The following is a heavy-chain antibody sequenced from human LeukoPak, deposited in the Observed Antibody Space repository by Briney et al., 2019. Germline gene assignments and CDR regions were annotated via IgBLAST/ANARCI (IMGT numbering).Heavy chain of an antibody. J-gene: IGHJ6*02. CDR2: IYSGGST. CDR1: GVTVSSNY. CDR3: ARDRVDTVNDYYYGMDV. Sequence: GGSLRLSCAASGVTVSSNYMSWVRQAPGKGLEWVSVIYSGGSTYYAASVKGRFTISRDNSKNTLYLQMNSLRAEDTAVYYCARDRVDTVNDYYYGMDVWGQGTTVTVSS. V-gene: IGHV3-53*01. D-gene: IGHD5-18*01.